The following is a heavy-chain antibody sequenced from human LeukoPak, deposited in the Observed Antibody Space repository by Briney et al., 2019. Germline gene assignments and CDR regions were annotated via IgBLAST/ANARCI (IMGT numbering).Heavy chain of an antibody. Sequence: PGGSLRLSCAASGFTFNYFWMHWVRQVPGKGPVWVSGINHDGTATYYADSVKGRFTISRDNAKNTVYLQMNGLRAEDTSVYFCAPVSEYWGQGTLVTASS. V-gene: IGHV3-74*01. CDR1: GFTFNYFW. CDR2: INHDGTAT. CDR3: APVSEY. J-gene: IGHJ4*02.